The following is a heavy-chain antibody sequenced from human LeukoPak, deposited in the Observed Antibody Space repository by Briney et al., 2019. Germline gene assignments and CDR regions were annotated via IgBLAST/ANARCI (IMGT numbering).Heavy chain of an antibody. Sequence: SETSSLTCTVSDDSTSGYYWSWIRQPPGKGLEWIGFIYYSGSTNYNPSFKSRVTLSVDTSKNQFSLKLSSVTAADTAVYYCAREKFPGYNYGTFDYWGQGTLVT. CDR3: AREKFPGYNYGTFDY. J-gene: IGHJ4*02. V-gene: IGHV4-59*01. CDR1: DDSTSGYY. CDR2: IYYSGST. D-gene: IGHD5-18*01.